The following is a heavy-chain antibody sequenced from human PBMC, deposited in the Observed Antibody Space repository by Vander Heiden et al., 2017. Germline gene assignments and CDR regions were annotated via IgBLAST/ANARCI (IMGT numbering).Heavy chain of an antibody. J-gene: IGHJ4*02. CDR2: INHSGST. CDR3: ARALETTWTGFDS. D-gene: IGHD1-1*01. Sequence: QVQLQQWGAGLLKPSETLSLSCAVYGGSFSGHFWTWIRQSPEKGLEWTGEINHSGSTNYNPSLKSRVTISVDTSKNQFSLKLNSVTAADAALYFCARALETTWTGFDSWGQGTLVTVSS. V-gene: IGHV4-34*01. CDR1: GGSFSGHF.